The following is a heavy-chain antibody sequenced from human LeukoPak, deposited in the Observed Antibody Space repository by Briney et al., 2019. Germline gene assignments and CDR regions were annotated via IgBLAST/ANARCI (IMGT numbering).Heavy chain of an antibody. V-gene: IGHV3-74*01. J-gene: IGHJ4*02. D-gene: IGHD6-19*01. CDR1: GFTFSSYW. CDR3: ARDGYSSGWYYFDY. CDR2: INSDGSST. Sequence: PGGSLRLSCAASGFTFSSYWMNWVRQAPGKGLVWVSRINSDGSSTGYADSVKGRFTISRDNAKNTLYLQMNSLRAEDTAVYYCARDGYSSGWYYFDYWGQGTLLTVSS.